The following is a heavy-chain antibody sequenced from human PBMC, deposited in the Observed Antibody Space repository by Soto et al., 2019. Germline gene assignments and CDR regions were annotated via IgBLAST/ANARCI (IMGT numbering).Heavy chain of an antibody. J-gene: IGHJ4*02. V-gene: IGHV3-21*06. CDR2: ISSSSSYI. CDR1: GFTFSSYS. CDR3: ARDPPYYDILTGPYFDY. Sequence: GGSLRLSCAASGFTFSSYSMNWVRQAPGKGLEWVSSISSSSSYIYYADSVKGRFTISRDNAKNSLYLQMNSLRAEDTALYYCARDPPYYDILTGPYFDYWGQGTLVTVSS. D-gene: IGHD3-9*01.